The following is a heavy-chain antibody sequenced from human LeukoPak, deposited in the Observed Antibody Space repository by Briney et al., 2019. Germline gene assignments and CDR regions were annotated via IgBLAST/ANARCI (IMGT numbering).Heavy chain of an antibody. J-gene: IGHJ4*02. D-gene: IGHD6-13*01. CDR2: IIPIFGTA. CDR3: AREQQLAPHD. V-gene: IGHV1-69*06. Sequence: GASVKVSCKASGGTFSSYAISWVRQAPGQGLEWMGGIIPIFGTANYAQKFQGRVTITADKCTSTAYMELSSLRSEDTAVYYCAREQQLAPHDWGQGTLVTVSS. CDR1: GGTFSSYA.